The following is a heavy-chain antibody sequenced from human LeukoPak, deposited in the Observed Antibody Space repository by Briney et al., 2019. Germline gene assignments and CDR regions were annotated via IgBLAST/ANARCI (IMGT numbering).Heavy chain of an antibody. D-gene: IGHD3-10*01. J-gene: IGHJ5*02. CDR1: GFTFSSYA. Sequence: LRLSCAASGFTFSSYAIHWVRQPPGKGLEWIGEINHSGSTNYNPSLKSRVTISVDTSKNQFSLKLSSVTAADTAVYYCASSYDSGSYYNNNWFDPWGQGTLVTVSS. V-gene: IGHV4-34*01. CDR2: INHSGST. CDR3: ASSYDSGSYYNNNWFDP.